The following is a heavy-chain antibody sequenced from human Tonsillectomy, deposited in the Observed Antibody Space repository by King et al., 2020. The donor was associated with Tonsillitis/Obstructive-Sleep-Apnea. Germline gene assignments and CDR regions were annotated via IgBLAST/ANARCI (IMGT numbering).Heavy chain of an antibody. D-gene: IGHD2-2*01. V-gene: IGHV7-4-1*02. CDR1: GYTFTSYA. CDR3: ARVGGYCSSTSCYEGDYYYYMDV. J-gene: IGHJ6*03. Sequence: QLVQSGSELKKPGASVKVSCKASGYTFTSYAMNWVRQAPGQGLEWMGWINTNTGNPTYAQGFTGRFVFSLDTSVSTAYLQISSLKAEDTAVYYCARVGGYCSSTSCYEGDYYYYMDVWGKGTTVTVSS. CDR2: INTNTGNP.